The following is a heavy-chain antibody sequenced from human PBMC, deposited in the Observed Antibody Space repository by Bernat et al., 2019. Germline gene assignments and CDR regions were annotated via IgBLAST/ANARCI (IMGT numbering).Heavy chain of an antibody. V-gene: IGHV4-39*01. Sequence: QLQLQESGPGLVKPSETLSLTCTVSGGSISSSSYYWGWIRQPPGKGLEWIGSIYYSGSTYYNPSLKSRVTISGDRSKNQFSRKLSSVTAADTAVYYCARTQIRYSSSSYYYYGMDVWGQGTTVTVSS. CDR1: GGSISSSSYY. CDR3: ARTQIRYSSSSYYYYGMDV. J-gene: IGHJ6*02. CDR2: IYYSGST. D-gene: IGHD6-13*01.